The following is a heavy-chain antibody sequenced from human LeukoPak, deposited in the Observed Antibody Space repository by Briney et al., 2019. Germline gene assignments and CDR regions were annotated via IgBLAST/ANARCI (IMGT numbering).Heavy chain of an antibody. CDR3: ARDSIVGAT. J-gene: IGHJ4*02. V-gene: IGHV3-30-3*01. CDR2: ISYDGSNK. D-gene: IGHD1-26*01. Sequence: GGSLRLSCAASGFTFSSYAMHWVRQAPGKGLEWVAVISYDGSNKYYAVSVKGRFTISRDNSKNTLYLQMNSLRAEDTAVYYCARDSIVGATWGQGTLVTVSS. CDR1: GFTFSSYA.